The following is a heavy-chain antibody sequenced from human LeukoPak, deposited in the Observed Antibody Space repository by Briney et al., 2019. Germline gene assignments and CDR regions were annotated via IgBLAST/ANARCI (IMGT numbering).Heavy chain of an antibody. D-gene: IGHD2-2*01. CDR3: ARMEVTDIPTSNDAFDI. V-gene: IGHV3-7*01. J-gene: IGHJ3*02. CDR1: GFTFSSYW. CDR2: IKQDGSEK. Sequence: GGSLRLSCAASGFTFSSYWMSWVRQAPGKGLEWVANIKQDGSEKYYVDSVKGRFTISRDNAKNSLYLQMNSLRAEDTAVYYCARMEVTDIPTSNDAFDIWGRGTMVTVSS.